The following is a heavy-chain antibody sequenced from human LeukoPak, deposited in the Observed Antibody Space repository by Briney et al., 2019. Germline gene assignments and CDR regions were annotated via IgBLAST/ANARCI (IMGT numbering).Heavy chain of an antibody. J-gene: IGHJ5*02. CDR3: ASCYSVFRWFDP. V-gene: IGHV3-23*01. CDR1: GFTFSSYA. D-gene: IGHD2-21*01. Sequence: PGGSLRLSCAASGFTFSSYAMSWVRQAPGKGLEWVSVISGSGGSTYYADSVKGRFTISRDNSKNTLYLQMNSLRAEDTAVYYCASCYSVFRWFDPWGQGTLVTVSS. CDR2: ISGSGGST.